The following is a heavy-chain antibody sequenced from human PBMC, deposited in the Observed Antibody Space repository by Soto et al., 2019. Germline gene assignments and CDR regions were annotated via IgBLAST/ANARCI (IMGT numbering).Heavy chain of an antibody. CDR1: GFIFSNVW. CDR3: NTYGVGATNSWFDP. D-gene: IGHD1-26*01. Sequence: GSLRLSCAGTGFIFSNVWMNWVRQAPGKGLEWVGHIKSKSDDGTTDYAAPVKGRFTISRDDSKNTLYLEMNSLQSEDTALYYCNTYGVGATNSWFDPWGQGTLVTVSS. CDR2: IKSKSDDGTT. V-gene: IGHV3-15*01. J-gene: IGHJ5*01.